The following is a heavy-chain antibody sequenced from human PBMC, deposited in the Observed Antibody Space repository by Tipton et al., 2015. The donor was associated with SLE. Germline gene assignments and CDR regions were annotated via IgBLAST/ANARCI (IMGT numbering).Heavy chain of an antibody. J-gene: IGHJ4*02. CDR3: ASYCSGGRCYSDY. Sequence: TLSLTCTVSGDSINSDGYFWTWIRQPPGKGLEWIGYIYYSGSTYYNPSLQSRLTMSVDTSKNQFSLKLNSVTAADTAVYYCASYCSGGRCYSDYWGQGTLVTVSS. D-gene: IGHD2-15*01. CDR2: IYYSGST. V-gene: IGHV4-31*03. CDR1: GDSINSDGYF.